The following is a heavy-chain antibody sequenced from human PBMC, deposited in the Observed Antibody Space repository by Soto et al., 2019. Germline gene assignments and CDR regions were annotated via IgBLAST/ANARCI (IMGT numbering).Heavy chain of an antibody. D-gene: IGHD2-2*01. CDR3: ARARGVVPAAAHYYYYGMDV. J-gene: IGHJ6*02. V-gene: IGHV1-69*13. CDR1: GGTFSSYA. Sequence: ASVKVSCKASGGTFSSYAISWVRQAPGQGLEWMGGIIPIFGTANYAQKFQGRVTITADESTSTAYMELSSLRSEDTAVYYCARARGVVPAAAHYYYYGMDVWGQGTTVTVSS. CDR2: IIPIFGTA.